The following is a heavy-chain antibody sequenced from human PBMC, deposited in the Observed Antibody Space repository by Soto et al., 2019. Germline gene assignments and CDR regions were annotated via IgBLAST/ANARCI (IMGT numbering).Heavy chain of an antibody. CDR3: AREYGNYDSSGYYAY. CDR2: INPSGGST. CDR1: GYSFTSYF. J-gene: IGHJ4*02. D-gene: IGHD3-22*01. Sequence: VASEKVSCKTSGYSFTSYFIHWVRQAPGQGLEWMGIINPSGGSTNYAQKLQGRVSMTRDRSTSTVHMELSSLRSDDTAMYYCAREYGNYDSSGYYAYWGQGTLVTVS. V-gene: IGHV1-46*01.